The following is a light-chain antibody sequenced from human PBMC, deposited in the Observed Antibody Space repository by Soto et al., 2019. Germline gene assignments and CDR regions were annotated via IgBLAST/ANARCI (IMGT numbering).Light chain of an antibody. CDR3: CSYAGTSTV. J-gene: IGLJ2*01. V-gene: IGLV2-23*01. CDR2: GAT. CDR1: SSDVGSFNF. Sequence: QSVLTQPASVSGSPGQSITISCTRTSSDVGSFNFFAWYQQHPGEAPKLIIYGATKRPSGVSNRFSGSKSGNTASLTISGLQADDEADYYCCSYAGTSTVFGGGTKLTVL.